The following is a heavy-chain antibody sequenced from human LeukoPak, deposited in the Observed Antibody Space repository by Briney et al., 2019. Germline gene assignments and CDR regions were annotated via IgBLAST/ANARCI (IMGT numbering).Heavy chain of an antibody. J-gene: IGHJ4*02. V-gene: IGHV3-23*01. Sequence: GGSLRLSCAASGFTFSSYAMSWVRQAPGKGLEWVSAISGSGGSTYYADSVKGRFTISRDNSKNTLYLQMNSLRAEDTAVYYCARGGDCSGGSCWTLGYWGQGTLVTVSS. D-gene: IGHD2-15*01. CDR1: GFTFSSYA. CDR3: ARGGDCSGGSCWTLGY. CDR2: ISGSGGST.